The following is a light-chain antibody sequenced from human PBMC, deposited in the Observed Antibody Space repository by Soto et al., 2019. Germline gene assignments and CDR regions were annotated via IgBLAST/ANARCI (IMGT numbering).Light chain of an antibody. CDR3: QTWATGPWV. CDR1: SGHSTYA. J-gene: IGLJ3*02. CDR2: LHSDGRH. V-gene: IGLV4-69*01. Sequence: QLVLTQSPSASASLGASVNLTCTLSSGHSTYAIAWHQQEPEKGPRYLMKLHSDGRHSKGDGIPDRFSGSISGAERYLTISSLQSEDEADYYCQTWATGPWVFGGGTQLTVL.